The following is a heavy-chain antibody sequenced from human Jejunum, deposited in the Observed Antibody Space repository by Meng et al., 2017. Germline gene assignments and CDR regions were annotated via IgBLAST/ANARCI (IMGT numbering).Heavy chain of an antibody. V-gene: IGHV4-30-4*01. CDR3: ASYDLLTGFGFDY. CDR1: GGSISSGDYY. J-gene: IGHJ4*02. CDR2: IYYSGNT. D-gene: IGHD3-9*01. Sequence: QVQLQESGPGLVKPSQTLSLTCTVSGGSISSGDYYWSWIRQPPGKGLEWIGYIYYSGNTYYNPSLKSRVTISVDTPKNQFSLKLSSVTAADTAVYYCASYDLLTGFGFDYWGQGTLVTVSS.